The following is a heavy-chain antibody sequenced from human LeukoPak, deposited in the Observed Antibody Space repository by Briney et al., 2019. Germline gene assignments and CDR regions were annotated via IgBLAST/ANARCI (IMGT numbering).Heavy chain of an antibody. CDR2: ISSNGGST. V-gene: IGHV3-64*01. D-gene: IGHD3-3*01. CDR1: GFTFSTYA. Sequence: PGGSLRLSCAASGFTFSTYAMHWVRQAPGKGLEYVSGISSNGGSTYYANSVKGRFTISRDNSKNTLYLQMGSLRAEDMAVYYCARVKSGPPDAFDIWGQGTMVTVSS. CDR3: ARVKSGPPDAFDI. J-gene: IGHJ3*02.